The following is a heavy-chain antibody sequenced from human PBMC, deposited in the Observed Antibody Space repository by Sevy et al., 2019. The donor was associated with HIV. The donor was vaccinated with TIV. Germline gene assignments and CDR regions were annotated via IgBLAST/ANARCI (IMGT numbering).Heavy chain of an antibody. CDR3: ARDGGWYNYAPSDY. V-gene: IGHV3-30*03. CDR1: GFSFSSHG. CDR2: ISYDGNKK. Sequence: GESLKISCAASGFSFSSHGMHWVRQAPGKGLEWQSVISYDGNKKYYADSVKGRFTISRDNSKNTLYLQMNSLGPEDTAVYYCARDGGWYNYAPSDYWGQGTLVTVSS. D-gene: IGHD1-1*01. J-gene: IGHJ4*02.